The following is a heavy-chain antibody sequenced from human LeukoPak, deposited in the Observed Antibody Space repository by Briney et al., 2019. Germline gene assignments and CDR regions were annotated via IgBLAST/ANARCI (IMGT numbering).Heavy chain of an antibody. D-gene: IGHD5-12*01. CDR2: IYTSGST. V-gene: IGHV4-61*02. J-gene: IGHJ4*02. CDR1: GGSISSGSYY. CDR3: ARSPPYSGYDDY. Sequence: SETLSLTCTVSGGSISSGSYYWSWIRQPAGKGLEWIGRIYTSGSTNYNPSLKSRVTISVDTSKNQFSLKLSSVTAADTAVYYCARSPPYSGYDDYWGQGTLVTVSS.